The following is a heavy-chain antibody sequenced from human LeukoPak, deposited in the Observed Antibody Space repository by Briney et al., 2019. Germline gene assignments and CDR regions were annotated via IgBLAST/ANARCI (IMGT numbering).Heavy chain of an antibody. D-gene: IGHD4-17*01. CDR3: ARDFPVDYGDYGGAFDI. CDR1: GFTFSSYG. Sequence: GGSLRLSCAASGFTFSSYGMHWVRQAPGKGLEWVAVIWYDGSNKYYADSVKGRFTISRDNSKNTLYLQMNSLRAEDTAVYYCARDFPVDYGDYGGAFDIWGQGTMVTVSS. J-gene: IGHJ3*02. CDR2: IWYDGSNK. V-gene: IGHV3-33*01.